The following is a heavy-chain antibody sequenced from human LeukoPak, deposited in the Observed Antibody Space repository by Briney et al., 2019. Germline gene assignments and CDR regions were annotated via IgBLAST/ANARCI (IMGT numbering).Heavy chain of an antibody. CDR1: GYSFTSYW. Sequence: GESLKTSCKGSGYSFTSYWIGWVRQMPGKGLEWMGNIYPGDSDTRNSPSFQGQVTFSADKSISTAFLQWSSLKASDAAMYCCARPSSSWYFDYWGQGTLVTVSS. CDR3: ARPSSSWYFDY. V-gene: IGHV5-51*01. J-gene: IGHJ4*02. CDR2: IYPGDSDT. D-gene: IGHD6-13*01.